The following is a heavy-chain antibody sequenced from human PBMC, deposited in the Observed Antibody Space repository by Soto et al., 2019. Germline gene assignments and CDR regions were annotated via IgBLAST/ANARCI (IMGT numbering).Heavy chain of an antibody. J-gene: IGHJ6*02. CDR2: IRNKANTYAT. D-gene: IGHD4-4*01. Sequence: EVQLVQSGGGLVQPGGSLKLSCAASGFILSGSPIHWVRQSSGEGLEWVGRIRNKANTYATAYAASVKGRFTISRDDSQKTAYLQMNILKTEDTAVYYCTRNPRPPGKPGVTVLDHYYGMDVWGQGTTVTVSS. CDR1: GFILSGSP. CDR3: TRNPRPPGKPGVTVLDHYYGMDV. V-gene: IGHV3-73*02.